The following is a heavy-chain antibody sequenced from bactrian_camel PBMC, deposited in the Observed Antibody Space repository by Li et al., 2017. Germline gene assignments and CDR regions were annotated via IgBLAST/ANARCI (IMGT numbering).Heavy chain of an antibody. CDR2: IDSDGSIS. Sequence: DVQLVESGGNSVEVGGSLRLACASSGSTVGMGWFRQVPGKQREAIAAIDSDGSISYDEVVVKGRFTISKDNTKTTLYLQMNSLKPGDTAMYYCAADQDSTCMSWLQWNFGYWGQGTQVTVS. V-gene: IGHV3S31*01. D-gene: IGHD2*01. CDR1: GSTVG. J-gene: IGHJ6*01. CDR3: AADQDSTCMSWLQWNFGY.